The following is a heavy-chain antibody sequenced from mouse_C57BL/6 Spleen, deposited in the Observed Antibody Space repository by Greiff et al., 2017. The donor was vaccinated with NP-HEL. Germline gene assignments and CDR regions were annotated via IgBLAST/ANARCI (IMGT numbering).Heavy chain of an antibody. Sequence: QVQLQQSGAELARPGASVKLSCKASGYTFTSYGISWVKQRPGQGLEWIGEIYPRSGNTYYNEKFKGKATLTADKSSSTAYMELRSLTSEDSAGYFCARAYGYDGGYAMDYWGQGTSVTVSS. D-gene: IGHD2-2*01. V-gene: IGHV1-81*01. CDR2: IYPRSGNT. J-gene: IGHJ4*01. CDR1: GYTFTSYG. CDR3: ARAYGYDGGYAMDY.